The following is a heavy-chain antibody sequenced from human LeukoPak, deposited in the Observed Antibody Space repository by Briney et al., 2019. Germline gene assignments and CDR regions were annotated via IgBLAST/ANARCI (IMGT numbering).Heavy chain of an antibody. Sequence: GGSLRLSCAASGFTFSNYWMLWVRQAPEKGPEWVANIKQDGSERYYVDSVKGRFTISRDNAKNSLSLQMNSLTAEDTAVYYCARDVPYYYESSGHYSLGFDIWGQGTMVTVSS. CDR2: IKQDGSER. J-gene: IGHJ3*02. V-gene: IGHV3-7*01. CDR3: ARDVPYYYESSGHYSLGFDI. CDR1: GFTFSNYW. D-gene: IGHD3-22*01.